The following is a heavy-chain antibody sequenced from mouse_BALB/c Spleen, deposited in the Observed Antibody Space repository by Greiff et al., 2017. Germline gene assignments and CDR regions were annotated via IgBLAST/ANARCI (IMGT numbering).Heavy chain of an antibody. V-gene: IGHV5-4*02. Sequence: VKLVESGGGLVKPGGSLKLSCAASGFTFSDYYMYWVRQTPEKRLEWVATISDGGSYTYYPDSVKGRFTISRDNAKNTLYLQMSSLKSEDTAMYYCTGVDYAMDYWGQGTSVTVSS. CDR2: ISDGGSYT. J-gene: IGHJ4*01. CDR1: GFTFSDYY. D-gene: IGHD1-1*01. CDR3: TGVDYAMDY.